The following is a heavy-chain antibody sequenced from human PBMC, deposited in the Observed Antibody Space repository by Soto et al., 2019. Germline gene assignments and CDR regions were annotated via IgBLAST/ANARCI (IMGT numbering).Heavy chain of an antibody. J-gene: IGHJ3*02. CDR3: ARDQRARSDGYPDPDAFDI. Sequence: SVKVSCKASGGTFSSYAISWVRQAPGQGLEWMGGIIPIFGTANYAQKFQGRVTITADESTSTAYMELSSLRSEDTAVYYCARDQRARSDGYPDPDAFDIWGQGAMVTVSS. CDR1: GGTFSSYA. D-gene: IGHD5-12*01. V-gene: IGHV1-69*13. CDR2: IIPIFGTA.